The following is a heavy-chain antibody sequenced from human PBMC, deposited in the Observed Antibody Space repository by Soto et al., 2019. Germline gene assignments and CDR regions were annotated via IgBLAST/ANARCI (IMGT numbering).Heavy chain of an antibody. J-gene: IGHJ5*02. Sequence: PSETLSLTCTVSGGSISSSSYYWGWIRQPPGKGLEWIGSIYYSGSTYYNPSLKSRVTISVDTSKNQFSLKLSSVTAADTAVYYCARAAQRGTMVRGVPRNWFDPWGQGTLVTVSS. CDR3: ARAAQRGTMVRGVPRNWFDP. CDR2: IYYSGST. CDR1: GGSISSSSYY. V-gene: IGHV4-39*07. D-gene: IGHD3-10*01.